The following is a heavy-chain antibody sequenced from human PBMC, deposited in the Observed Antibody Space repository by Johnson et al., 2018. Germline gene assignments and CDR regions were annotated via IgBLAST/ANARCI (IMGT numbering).Heavy chain of an antibody. CDR1: GFTLSSYA. D-gene: IGHD6-6*01. J-gene: IGHJ6*02. CDR3: ACMYSSSAPFGYYYGMDV. Sequence: QVQLVQSGGGVVQPGRSLRVSCAASGFTLSSYAMHWVRQAPGKGLEWVAVLWYDGSNKYYIDSVKGRFTISRDNSKNTLYLQMNSLRAEDTAVYYCACMYSSSAPFGYYYGMDVWGQGTTVTVSS. V-gene: IGHV3-33*01. CDR2: LWYDGSNK.